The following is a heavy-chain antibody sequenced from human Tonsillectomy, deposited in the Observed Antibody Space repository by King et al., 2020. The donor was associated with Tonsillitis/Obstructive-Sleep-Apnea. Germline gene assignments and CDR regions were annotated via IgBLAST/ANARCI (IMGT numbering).Heavy chain of an antibody. J-gene: IGHJ4*02. CDR2: INHSGST. CDR1: GGSFSGYY. Sequence: VQLQQWGAGLLKPSETLSLTCAVYGGSFSGYYWSWIRQPPGKGLEWIGEINHSGSTNYNPSLKSRVTISVDTSKNQFSLKLSSVTAADTAVYYCARSSRDYDYIWGSYREYYFDYWGQGTLVTVSS. CDR3: ARSSRDYDYIWGSYREYYFDY. D-gene: IGHD3-16*02. V-gene: IGHV4-34*01.